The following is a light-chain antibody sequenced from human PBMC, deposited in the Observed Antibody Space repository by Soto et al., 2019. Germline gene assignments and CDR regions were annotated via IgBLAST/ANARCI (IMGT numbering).Light chain of an antibody. Sequence: EIVMTQSPATRSVSPGERATLSCRASQSVSSNLAWYQQKPGQAPRLLIYGASTRATDIPARFSGSGSGTEFTLTISSLQSEDFAVYYCQQYNNWPPYTFGQGTKLEIK. V-gene: IGKV3-15*01. CDR3: QQYNNWPPYT. CDR1: QSVSSN. J-gene: IGKJ2*01. CDR2: GAS.